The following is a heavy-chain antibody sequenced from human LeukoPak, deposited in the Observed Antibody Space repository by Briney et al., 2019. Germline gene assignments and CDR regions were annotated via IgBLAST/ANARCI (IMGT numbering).Heavy chain of an antibody. J-gene: IGHJ3*02. CDR2: ISWNSGSI. Sequence: GGTLRLSCAASGFTFDDYTMHWGRHAPRGGLEWGSGISWNSGSIGYADSVKGRFTISRDNAKNSLYLQMNSLRAEDTALYYCAKVDGSGIRSYAFDIWSQGTMVTVSS. CDR1: GFTFDDYT. CDR3: AKVDGSGIRSYAFDI. V-gene: IGHV3-9*01. D-gene: IGHD3-10*01.